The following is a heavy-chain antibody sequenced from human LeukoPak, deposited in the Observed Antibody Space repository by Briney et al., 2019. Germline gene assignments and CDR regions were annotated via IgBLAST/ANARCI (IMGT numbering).Heavy chain of an antibody. CDR3: ARDGSDDFWSGYRSFDY. CDR1: GFTFSSYS. J-gene: IGHJ4*02. D-gene: IGHD3-3*01. CDR2: ISSSSSYI. V-gene: IGHV3-21*01. Sequence: GGSLRLSCAASGFTFSSYSMTWVRQAPGKGLEWVSSISSSSSYIYYADSVKGRFTISRDNAKNSLYLQMNSLRAEDTAVYYCARDGSDDFWSGYRSFDYWGQGTLVTVSS.